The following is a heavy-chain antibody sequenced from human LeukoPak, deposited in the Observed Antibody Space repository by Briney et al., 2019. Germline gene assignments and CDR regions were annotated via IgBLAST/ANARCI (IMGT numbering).Heavy chain of an antibody. Sequence: ASVTLSCKASGYTFTAYYMHWVRQAPGQGLEWMGWINPNTGDTNYAQNFQGRVTMNRDTSISTAYMELSSLRSDDTAVYYCARSADGYTCGHFDFWGQGTLVTVSS. CDR2: INPNTGDT. J-gene: IGHJ4*02. CDR1: GYTFTAYY. CDR3: ARSADGYTCGHFDF. D-gene: IGHD5-18*01. V-gene: IGHV1-2*02.